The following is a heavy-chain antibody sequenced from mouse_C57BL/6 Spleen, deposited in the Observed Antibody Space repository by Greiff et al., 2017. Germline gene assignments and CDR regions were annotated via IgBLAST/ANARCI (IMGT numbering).Heavy chain of an antibody. CDR3: ARRGGYDGYHYFDY. CDR2: IDPEDGDT. D-gene: IGHD2-3*01. V-gene: IGHV14-2*01. Sequence: VQLQQSGAELVKPGASVKLSCTASGFNIKDYYMHWVKQRTEQGLEWIGRIDPEDGDTKYAPKFQGKATITADTSSNTAYLQLSSLTSEDTAVYYCARRGGYDGYHYFDYWSQGTTRTVSS. J-gene: IGHJ2*01. CDR1: GFNIKDYY.